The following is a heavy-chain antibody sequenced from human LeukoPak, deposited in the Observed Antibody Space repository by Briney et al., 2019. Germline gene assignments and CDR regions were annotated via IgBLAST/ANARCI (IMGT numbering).Heavy chain of an antibody. Sequence: GASVKVSCKASGGTFSSYAISWVRQAPGQGLEWMGGIIPIFGTANYAQKFQGRVTITADESTSTAYMELSSLRSEDTAVYYCARRRPDYGELFVYWGQGTLVTVSS. CDR3: ARRRPDYGELFVY. D-gene: IGHD4-17*01. J-gene: IGHJ4*02. V-gene: IGHV1-69*13. CDR2: IIPIFGTA. CDR1: GGTFSSYA.